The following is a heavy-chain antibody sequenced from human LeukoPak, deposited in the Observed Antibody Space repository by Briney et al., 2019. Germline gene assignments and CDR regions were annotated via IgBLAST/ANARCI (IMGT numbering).Heavy chain of an antibody. CDR3: ARDESIAAYVY. CDR2: IYSGGST. V-gene: IGHV3-66*01. D-gene: IGHD6-6*01. CDR1: GFTVSSNY. Sequence: PGGSLRLSCAASGFTVSSNYMSWVRQAPGKGLEWVSVIYSGGSTYYADSVKGRFTISRDNSKNTLYLQMNSLRAEDTAVYYCARDESIAAYVYWGQGTLVTVSS. J-gene: IGHJ4*02.